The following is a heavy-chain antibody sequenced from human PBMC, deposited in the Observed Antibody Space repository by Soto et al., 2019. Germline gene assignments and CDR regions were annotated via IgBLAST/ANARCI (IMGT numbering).Heavy chain of an antibody. D-gene: IGHD2-15*01. CDR1: GFTFSTYS. V-gene: IGHV3-48*01. CDR2: ISSTSDTI. Sequence: EVQLVESGGGLVQPGGSLRLSCAASGFTFSTYSMSWVRQAPGKGLEWVSYISSTSDTIYYAYSVKGRFTISRDNAKNSLYLHMNSLSAEDTAVYYWARDRGCSGGICYRDLGYWGQGTLVTVSS. J-gene: IGHJ4*02. CDR3: ARDRGCSGGICYRDLGY.